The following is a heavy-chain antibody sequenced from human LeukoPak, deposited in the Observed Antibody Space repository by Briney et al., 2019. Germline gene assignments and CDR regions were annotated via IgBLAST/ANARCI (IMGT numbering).Heavy chain of an antibody. Sequence: GGSLRLSCAASGFTFSSYWMSWVRQAPGKGLEWVANIKQDGSEKYYVDSVKGRFTISRDNAKNSLYLQMNSLRAEDTAVYYCARIVTVLLWFGEQYNWFDPWGQGTLVTVSS. CDR3: ARIVTVLLWFGEQYNWFDP. CDR2: IKQDGSEK. D-gene: IGHD3-10*01. J-gene: IGHJ5*02. CDR1: GFTFSSYW. V-gene: IGHV3-7*01.